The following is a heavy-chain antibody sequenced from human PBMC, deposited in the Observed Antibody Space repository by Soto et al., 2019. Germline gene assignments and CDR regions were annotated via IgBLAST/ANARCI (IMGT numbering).Heavy chain of an antibody. D-gene: IGHD3-22*01. V-gene: IGHV3-33*01. Sequence: PGGSLRLSCAASGFTFSSYGMHWARQAPGKGLEWVAVIWYDGSNKYYADSVKGRFTISRDNSKNTLYLQMNSLRAEDTAVYYCARDPSSNYYDSSGYYEYYFDYWGQGTLVTVSS. J-gene: IGHJ4*02. CDR1: GFTFSSYG. CDR3: ARDPSSNYYDSSGYYEYYFDY. CDR2: IWYDGSNK.